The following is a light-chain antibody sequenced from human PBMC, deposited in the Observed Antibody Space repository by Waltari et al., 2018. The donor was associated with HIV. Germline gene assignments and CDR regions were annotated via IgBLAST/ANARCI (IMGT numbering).Light chain of an antibody. CDR3: QVWDGRGDPVI. J-gene: IGLJ2*01. CDR1: NIAATKS. V-gene: IGLV3-21*02. Sequence: SYVLTQPSSVSVAPGQTARITCGGNNIAATKSVHWYRLNPGQAPVVVIYDERDRPSGIPDRFSGSSSGDTATLTISRAEAGDEADYYCQVWDGRGDPVIFGGGTKLAVV. CDR2: DER.